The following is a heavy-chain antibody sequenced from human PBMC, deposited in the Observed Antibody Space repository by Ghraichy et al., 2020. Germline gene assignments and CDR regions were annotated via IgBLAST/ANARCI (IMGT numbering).Heavy chain of an antibody. CDR3: AKRRYYESGNIEY. V-gene: IGHV3-23*01. J-gene: IGHJ4*02. CDR1: DFTFRSFS. CDR2: ISGGGAR. D-gene: IGHD3-22*01. Sequence: GGSLRLSCETSDFTFRSFSMTWVRQIPGRGLEWVSAISGGGARDYAEAVKGRFTISRDIYKGILYLDMYNVGADDTGVYYCAKRRYYESGNIEYWGQGTLVTVSS.